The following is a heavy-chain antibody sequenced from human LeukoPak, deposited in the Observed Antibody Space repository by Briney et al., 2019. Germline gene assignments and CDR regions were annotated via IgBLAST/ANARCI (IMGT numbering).Heavy chain of an antibody. CDR3: ARDKGSNYDDAFDI. Sequence: PGRSLRLSCAASGFTFSSYAMHWVRQAPGKGLEWVAVISYDGSNKYYADSVKGRFTITRDNSKNTLYLQMNSLRAEDTAVYYCARDKGSNYDDAFDIWGQGTMVTVSS. J-gene: IGHJ3*02. CDR2: ISYDGSNK. D-gene: IGHD3-10*01. V-gene: IGHV3-30*04. CDR1: GFTFSSYA.